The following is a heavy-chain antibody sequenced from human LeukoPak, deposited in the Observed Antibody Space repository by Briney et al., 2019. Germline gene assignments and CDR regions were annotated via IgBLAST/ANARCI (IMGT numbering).Heavy chain of an antibody. CDR3: AKDAVNCSGTSCSYGMDV. V-gene: IGHV3-30*18. Sequence: GGSLRLSCAASGFTFSNYAIHWVRQAPGKGLEWVAFISYDGNDKYYADSVKGRFTTSRDNSNNMVHLQMHSLRPEDTAVYFCAKDAVNCSGTSCSYGMDVWGQGTTVTVSS. CDR2: ISYDGNDK. D-gene: IGHD2-2*01. CDR1: GFTFSNYA. J-gene: IGHJ6*02.